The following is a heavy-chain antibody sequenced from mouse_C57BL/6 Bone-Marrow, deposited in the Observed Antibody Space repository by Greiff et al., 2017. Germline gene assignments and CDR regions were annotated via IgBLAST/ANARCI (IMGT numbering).Heavy chain of an antibody. CDR3: ARRGDYEYFDY. V-gene: IGHV1-19*01. CDR1: GYTFTDYY. D-gene: IGHD2-4*01. J-gene: IGHJ2*01. Sequence: EVQLQQSGPVLVKPGASVKMSCKASGYTFTDYYMNWVKQSHGKSLEWIGVINPYNGGTSYNQKFKGKATLTVDKSSSTAYMELNSLTSEDSAVYYCARRGDYEYFDYWGQGTTLTVSS. CDR2: INPYNGGT.